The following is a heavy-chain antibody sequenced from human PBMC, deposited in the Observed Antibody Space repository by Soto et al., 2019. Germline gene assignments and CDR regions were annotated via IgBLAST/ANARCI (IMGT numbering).Heavy chain of an antibody. CDR3: ARHVQGYCSGGSCYSRYYYGMDV. V-gene: IGHV5-51*01. CDR1: GYSFTSYW. D-gene: IGHD2-15*01. Sequence: GESLKISCKGSGYSFTSYWISWVRQMPGKGLEWMGIIYPGDSDTRYSPSFQGQVTISADKSISTAYLQWSSLKASDTAMYYCARHVQGYCSGGSCYSRYYYGMDVWGQGTTVTVSS. J-gene: IGHJ6*02. CDR2: IYPGDSDT.